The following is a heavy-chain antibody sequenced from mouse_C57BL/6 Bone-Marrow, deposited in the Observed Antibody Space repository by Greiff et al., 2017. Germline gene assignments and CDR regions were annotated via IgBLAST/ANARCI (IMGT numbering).Heavy chain of an antibody. V-gene: IGHV2-9*01. Sequence: VKLVESGPGLVAPSQSLSITCTVSGFSFTSYGVDWVRQPPGTGLEWLGVIWGGGSTNYNSDLMSRLSISNDNYKSPLFFIMSSLQTDDTAIYFCAKQPYVGFSYWGQGTLVTVSA. CDR1: GFSFTSYG. CDR3: AKQPYVGFSY. CDR2: IWGGGST. J-gene: IGHJ3*01.